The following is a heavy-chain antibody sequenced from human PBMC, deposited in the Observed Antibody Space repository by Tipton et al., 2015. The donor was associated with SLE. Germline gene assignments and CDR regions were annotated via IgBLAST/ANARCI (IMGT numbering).Heavy chain of an antibody. J-gene: IGHJ4*02. CDR3: ARDGGYEAGGG. D-gene: IGHD3-16*01. CDR2: ISSSSSYI. Sequence: AVSGFTFSSYSMNWVRQAPGKGLEWVSSISSSSSYIYYADSVKGRFTISRDNAKNSLYLQMNSLRAEDTAVYYCARDGGYEAGGGWGQGTLVTVSS. V-gene: IGHV3-21*01. CDR1: GFTFSSYS.